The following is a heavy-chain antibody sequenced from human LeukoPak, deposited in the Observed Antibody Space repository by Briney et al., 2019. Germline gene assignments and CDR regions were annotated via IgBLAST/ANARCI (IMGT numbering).Heavy chain of an antibody. CDR2: INTNTGNP. Sequence: GASVTVSCKASGYTFTSYAMNWVRQAPGQGLEWMGWINTNTGNPTYAQGFTGRFVFSLDTSVSTAYLQISSLKAEDTAVYYCARSWMSGQLEQPSYWGQGTLVTVSS. V-gene: IGHV7-4-1*02. CDR1: GYTFTSYA. D-gene: IGHD1-1*01. CDR3: ARSWMSGQLEQPSY. J-gene: IGHJ4*02.